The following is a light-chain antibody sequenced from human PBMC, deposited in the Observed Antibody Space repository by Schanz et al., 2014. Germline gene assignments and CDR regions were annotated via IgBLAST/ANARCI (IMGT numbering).Light chain of an antibody. Sequence: DIQMTQSPSTLSASVGDRVTITCRASQSISSWLAWYQQKPGKAPKLLIYDASSLESGVPSRFSGSGSGTEFTLTISSLQPDDFATYYCQHYSSSSWTFGQGTKVEIE. CDR2: DAS. CDR1: QSISSW. V-gene: IGKV1-5*01. CDR3: QHYSSSSWT. J-gene: IGKJ1*01.